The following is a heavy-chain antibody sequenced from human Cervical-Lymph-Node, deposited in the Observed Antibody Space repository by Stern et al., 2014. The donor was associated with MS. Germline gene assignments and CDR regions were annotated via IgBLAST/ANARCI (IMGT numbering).Heavy chain of an antibody. V-gene: IGHV1-18*01. Sequence: VQLLESGAEVKKPGASVKVSCKASGYTFTSYGISWVRQAPGQGLEWMGWISAYNGNTNYAQKLQGRVTMTTDTSTSTAYMELRSLRSDDTAVYYCARDRSRYYDSSGLFDYWGQGTLVTVSS. CDR3: ARDRSRYYDSSGLFDY. J-gene: IGHJ4*02. CDR2: ISAYNGNT. CDR1: GYTFTSYG. D-gene: IGHD3-22*01.